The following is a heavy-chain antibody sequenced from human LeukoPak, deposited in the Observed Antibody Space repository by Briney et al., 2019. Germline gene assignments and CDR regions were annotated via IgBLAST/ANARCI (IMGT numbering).Heavy chain of an antibody. D-gene: IGHD3-22*01. Sequence: SETLSLTCAVYGGSFSGYYWSWIRQPPGKGLEWIGEINHSGSTNYNPSLKSRVTISVDTSKNQFSLKLSSVTAADTAVYYCARGEAYYYDPHDAFDIWGQGTMVTVSS. J-gene: IGHJ3*02. CDR2: INHSGST. CDR1: GGSFSGYY. CDR3: ARGEAYYYDPHDAFDI. V-gene: IGHV4-34*01.